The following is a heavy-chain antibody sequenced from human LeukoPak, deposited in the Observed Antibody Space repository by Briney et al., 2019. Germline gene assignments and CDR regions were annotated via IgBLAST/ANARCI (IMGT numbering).Heavy chain of an antibody. CDR3: ARLEYGDYVAY. CDR2: IHYSGTP. Sequence: PSETLSLTCTVSGGSISNYYWTWIRQPPGKTLQWIGYIHYSGTPQYNPSLKSRVTISLDRSKNQFSLNLISVTAADTAVYFCARLEYGDYVAYWGQGTLVTVSS. D-gene: IGHD4-17*01. V-gene: IGHV4-59*08. CDR1: GGSISNYY. J-gene: IGHJ4*02.